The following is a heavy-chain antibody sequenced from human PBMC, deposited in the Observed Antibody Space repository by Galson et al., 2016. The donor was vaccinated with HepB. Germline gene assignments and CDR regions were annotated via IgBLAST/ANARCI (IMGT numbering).Heavy chain of an antibody. Sequence: SLRLSCAASGFSLSNCGMHWVRQAPGKGLEWVAAVSREGSKKYFADSVKGRFTISRDNSKNTLFLQMDCLRDEDTAVYYCARAPPLEGSDYNTQYYFDFWGQGTLVTVSS. J-gene: IGHJ4*02. CDR2: VSREGSKK. CDR1: GFSLSNCG. CDR3: ARAPPLEGSDYNTQYYFDF. D-gene: IGHD3-3*01. V-gene: IGHV3-30*03.